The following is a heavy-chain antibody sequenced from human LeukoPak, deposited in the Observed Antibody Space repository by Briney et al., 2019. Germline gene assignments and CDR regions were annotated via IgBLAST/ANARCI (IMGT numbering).Heavy chain of an antibody. CDR2: IYHSGST. CDR3: ARGETGTTYNNWFDP. CDR1: GGSISSSNW. J-gene: IGHJ5*02. Sequence: PSETLSLTCAVSGGSISSSNWWSWIRQPPGKGLEWIGYIYHSGSTYYNPSLKSRVTISVDRSKNQFSLKLSSVTAADTAVYYCARGETGTTYNNWFDPWGQGTLVTVSS. D-gene: IGHD1-1*01. V-gene: IGHV4-30-2*01.